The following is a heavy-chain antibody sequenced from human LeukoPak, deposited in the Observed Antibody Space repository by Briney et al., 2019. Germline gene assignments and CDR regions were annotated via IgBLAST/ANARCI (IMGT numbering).Heavy chain of an antibody. Sequence: SETLSLTCTVSGGSISSYYWSWIRQPPGKGLEWIGYIYYSGSTNYNPSLKSRVTISVDTSKNQFSLKMSSVTAADTAVYYCARECSIRGVNSYGMDVWGKGTTVTVSS. J-gene: IGHJ6*04. CDR1: GGSISSYY. CDR3: ARECSIRGVNSYGMDV. V-gene: IGHV4-59*01. CDR2: IYYSGST. D-gene: IGHD3-10*01.